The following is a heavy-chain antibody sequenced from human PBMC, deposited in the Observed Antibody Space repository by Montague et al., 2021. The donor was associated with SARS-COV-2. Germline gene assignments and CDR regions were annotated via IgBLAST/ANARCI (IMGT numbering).Heavy chain of an antibody. CDR2: MYYSGST. D-gene: IGHD2-8*01. CDR1: GGSISSSNYY. V-gene: IGHV4-39*07. J-gene: IGHJ6*02. CDR3: ARYAIVCQGVTKGIDV. Sequence: SETLSLTCTVSGGSISSSNYYWGWIRQPPGKGLEWIGKMYYSGSTYYNPSLKSRVTISIDTSKNQFSLKLSSVTAADTAVYYCARYAIVCQGVTKGIDVWGQGTMVTVSS.